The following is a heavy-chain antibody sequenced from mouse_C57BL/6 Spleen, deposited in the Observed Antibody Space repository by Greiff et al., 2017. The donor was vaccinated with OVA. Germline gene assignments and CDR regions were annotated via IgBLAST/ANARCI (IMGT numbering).Heavy chain of an antibody. CDR1: GYNFTSYW. CDR2: IYPGSGST. V-gene: IGHV1-55*01. CDR3: ARSTTVVADYFDY. J-gene: IGHJ2*01. Sequence: QVQLQQPGAELVKPGASVKMSCKASGYNFTSYWITWVKQRPGQGLEWIGDIYPGSGSTNYNEKFKSKATLTVATSSSPAYMQLSSLTSEDSAVYYCARSTTVVADYFDYWGQGTTLTVSS. D-gene: IGHD1-1*01.